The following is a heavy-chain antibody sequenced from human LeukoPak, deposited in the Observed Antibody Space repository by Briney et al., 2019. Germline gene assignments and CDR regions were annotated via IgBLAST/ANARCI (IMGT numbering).Heavy chain of an antibody. Sequence: ASVKVSCKASDYTFTSYAISWVRRAPGQGLEWMGRISAYDGNTNYAQRLQGRVTMTTDASTSTAYMELRSLRSDDTAVYYCAREVYGSGSNYKTYSYYYMDVWGKGTTVTVSS. J-gene: IGHJ6*03. V-gene: IGHV1-18*01. D-gene: IGHD3-10*01. CDR3: AREVYGSGSNYKTYSYYYMDV. CDR1: DYTFTSYA. CDR2: ISAYDGNT.